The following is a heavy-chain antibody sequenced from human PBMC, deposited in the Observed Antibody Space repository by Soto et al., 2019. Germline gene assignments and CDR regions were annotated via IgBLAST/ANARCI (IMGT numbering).Heavy chain of an antibody. CDR2: IIPILGIA. CDR1: GGTFSSYT. V-gene: IGHV1-69*04. D-gene: IGHD6-13*01. Sequence: SVKVSCKASGGTFSSYTISWVRQAPGQGLEWMGRIIPILGIANYAQKLQGRVTMTTDTSTSTVYMELSSLRSDDTAVYYCARELVPIAAAGTWGAFDIWGQGTMVTVSS. CDR3: ARELVPIAAAGTWGAFDI. J-gene: IGHJ3*02.